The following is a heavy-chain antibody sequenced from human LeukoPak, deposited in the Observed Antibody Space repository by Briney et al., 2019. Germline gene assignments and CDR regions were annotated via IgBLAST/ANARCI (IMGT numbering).Heavy chain of an antibody. CDR2: TVSEIDGGTT. CDR1: GFTFNYAW. CDR3: TTDEDWNYARKDV. D-gene: IGHD1-7*01. Sequence: GGSLRLSCAASGFTFNYAWMSWVRQVPGKGLEWVGQTVSEIDGGTTDYAAPVKGSFTISRDDSKSTLYLQMNSLKIEDTAVYYCTTDEDWNYARKDVWGQGATVIVSS. V-gene: IGHV3-15*04. J-gene: IGHJ6*02.